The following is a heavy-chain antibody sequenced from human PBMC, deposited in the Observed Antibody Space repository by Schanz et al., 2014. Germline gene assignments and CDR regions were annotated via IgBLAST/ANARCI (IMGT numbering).Heavy chain of an antibody. CDR2: ISAYNGNT. V-gene: IGHV1-18*01. CDR1: GYTFISYG. Sequence: QVQLVQSGAEVKKPGASVKVSCKASGYTFISYGIKWVRRAPGQGLEWMGWISAYNGNTDYAQKLQGRVTLTTDTSTSTSYMELTSLRFDDTAVYYCAKDLYNYGIFDSWGQGTLVTVSS. CDR3: AKDLYNYGIFDS. J-gene: IGHJ5*01. D-gene: IGHD3-16*01.